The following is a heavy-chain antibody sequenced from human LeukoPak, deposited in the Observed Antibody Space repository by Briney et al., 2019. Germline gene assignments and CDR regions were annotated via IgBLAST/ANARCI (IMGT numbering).Heavy chain of an antibody. Sequence: PGRSLRLSCAASGFSFSSYGMHWVRPAPGTGLEWVAVIWYDGSNIYYADSVKGRLTISRDNSNNTLYLQMNSLRAEDTAVYYCARDEDYDSSGYYYYWGQGTLVTVSS. J-gene: IGHJ4*02. CDR3: ARDEDYDSSGYYYY. D-gene: IGHD3-22*01. CDR2: IWYDGSNI. CDR1: GFSFSSYG. V-gene: IGHV3-33*01.